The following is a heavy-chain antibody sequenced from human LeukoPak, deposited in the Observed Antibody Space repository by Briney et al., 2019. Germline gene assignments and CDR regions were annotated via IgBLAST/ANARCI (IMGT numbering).Heavy chain of an antibody. CDR2: ISSSGSTI. Sequence: PGGSLRLSCAASGFTFSSYEMNWVRQAPGKGLEWVSYISSSGSTIYYADSVKGRFTISRDNAKNSLYLQMNSLRAEDTAVYYCAREVVEYCSSTSCYYYYYYYMDVWGKGTAVTVSS. V-gene: IGHV3-48*03. J-gene: IGHJ6*03. D-gene: IGHD2-2*01. CDR1: GFTFSSYE. CDR3: AREVVEYCSSTSCYYYYYYYMDV.